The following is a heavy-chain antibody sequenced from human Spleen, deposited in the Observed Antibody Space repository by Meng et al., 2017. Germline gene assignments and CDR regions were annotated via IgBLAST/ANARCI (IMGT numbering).Heavy chain of an antibody. CDR1: GVTFSGSD. D-gene: IGHD5-12*01. Sequence: GESLKISCAVSGVTFSGSDIHWVRQASGKGLEWVGRIETKPNNYATSYAVSVRGRFTISRDNAKNSLYLQMNSLRAEDTAVYYCARDELWLRLGEVGYFDYWGQGTLVTVSS. J-gene: IGHJ4*02. CDR3: ARDELWLRLGEVGYFDY. CDR2: IETKPNNYAT. V-gene: IGHV3-73*01.